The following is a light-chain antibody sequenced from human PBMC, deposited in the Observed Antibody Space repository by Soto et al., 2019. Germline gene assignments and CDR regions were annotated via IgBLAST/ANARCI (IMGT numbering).Light chain of an antibody. Sequence: EIVLTQSPGTLSLSPGERATLSCRASQRVSSSYLAWYQQKPGQAPRLLIFGASSRATGIPDRFSGSGSGTDFTLTISRLEPEDFAVYYCQHYETFGQGTKVEI. V-gene: IGKV3-20*01. CDR2: GAS. CDR1: QRVSSSY. J-gene: IGKJ1*01. CDR3: QHYET.